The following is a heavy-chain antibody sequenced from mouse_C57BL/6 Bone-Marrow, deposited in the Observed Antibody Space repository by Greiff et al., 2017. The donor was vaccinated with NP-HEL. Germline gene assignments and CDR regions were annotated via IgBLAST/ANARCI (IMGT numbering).Heavy chain of an antibody. Sequence: QVQLQPSGAELVKPGASVKISCKASGYDFSNYWMNWVKQRPGKGLEWIGQIYPGDGDTNYNGKFKDKATLTAAKSSSTAYMQLSGLASEDSAVYFCSRGAYWGQGTLVTVSA. CDR3: SRGAY. CDR2: IYPGDGDT. CDR1: GYDFSNYW. V-gene: IGHV1-80*01. J-gene: IGHJ3*01.